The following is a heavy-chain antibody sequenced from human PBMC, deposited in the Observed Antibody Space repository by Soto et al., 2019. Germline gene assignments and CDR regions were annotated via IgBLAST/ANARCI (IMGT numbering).Heavy chain of an antibody. CDR1: GDSVSSNSAA. V-gene: IGHV6-1*01. J-gene: IGHJ3*02. D-gene: IGHD1-26*01. CDR2: TYYRSKWYN. CDR3: ARDQSDSGSYYVNAFDI. Sequence: SQTLSLTCAISGDSVSSNSAAWNLIRQSPSRGLEWLGRTYYRSKWYNDYAVSVKSRITINPDTSKNQFSLQLNSVTPEDTAVYYCARDQSDSGSYYVNAFDIWGQGTMVTVS.